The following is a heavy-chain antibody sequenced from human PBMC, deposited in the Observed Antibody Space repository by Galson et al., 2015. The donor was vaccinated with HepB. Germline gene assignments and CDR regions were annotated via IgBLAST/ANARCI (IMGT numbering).Heavy chain of an antibody. CDR1: GFTFSSYW. CDR2: IKQDGSEK. V-gene: IGHV3-7*03. J-gene: IGHJ4*02. Sequence: SLRLSCAASGFTFSSYWMSWVRQAPGKGLEWVANIKQDGSEKYYVDSVKGRFTISRDNAKNSLYLQMNSLRAEDTAVYYCARDGGRDGYNPINFDYWGQGTLVTVSS. D-gene: IGHD5-24*01. CDR3: ARDGGRDGYNPINFDY.